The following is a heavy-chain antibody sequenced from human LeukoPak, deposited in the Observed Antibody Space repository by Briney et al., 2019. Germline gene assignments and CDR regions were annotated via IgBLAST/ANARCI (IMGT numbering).Heavy chain of an antibody. D-gene: IGHD2-2*01. CDR3: ARGSVSFTYHQRNWFDP. V-gene: IGHV4-34*01. CDR2: INHSGST. CDR1: GGSFSGYY. Sequence: PSETLSLTCAVYGGSFSGYYWSWIRQPPGKGLEWIGEINHSGSTNYNPSLKSRVTISVDTSKNQFSLKLSSVTAADTAVYYCARGSVSFTYHQRNWFDPWGQGTLVTVSS. J-gene: IGHJ5*02.